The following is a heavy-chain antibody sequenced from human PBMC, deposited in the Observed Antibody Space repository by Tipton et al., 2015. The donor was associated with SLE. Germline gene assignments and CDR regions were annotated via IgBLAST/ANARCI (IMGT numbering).Heavy chain of an antibody. D-gene: IGHD6-19*01. V-gene: IGHV4-59*11. CDR3: ATHPRSYSSGWSYYFDY. Sequence: TLSLTCTVSGGSISGHYWSWIRQPAGKGLEWIGCVYSSGSTKYDPSLKSRVTISVDTSKNQFSLRLSSVTAADTAVYYCATHPRSYSSGWSYYFDYWGQGALVTVSS. CDR2: VYSSGST. J-gene: IGHJ4*01. CDR1: GGSISGHY.